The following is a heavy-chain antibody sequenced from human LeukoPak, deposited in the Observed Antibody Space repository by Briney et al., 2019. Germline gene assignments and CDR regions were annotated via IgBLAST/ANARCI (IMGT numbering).Heavy chain of an antibody. Sequence: PSQTLSLTCTVSGGSISSGDYYWGWIRQPPGKGLEWIGSIYYSGSTYYNPSLKGRVTISVDTSKNQFSLKLSSVTAADTAVYYCASERSRSSRLDYWGQGTLVTVSS. D-gene: IGHD6-13*01. CDR1: GGSISSGDYY. V-gene: IGHV4-39*01. CDR2: IYYSGST. CDR3: ASERSRSSRLDY. J-gene: IGHJ4*02.